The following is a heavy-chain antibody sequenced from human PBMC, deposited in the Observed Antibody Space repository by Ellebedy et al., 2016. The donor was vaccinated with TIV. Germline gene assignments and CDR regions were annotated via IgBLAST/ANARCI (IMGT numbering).Heavy chain of an antibody. V-gene: IGHV3-15*07. Sequence: GESLKISCAVSGFTFTNAWMNWVRQAPGKGLEWVGRIKTNGEGGTTDYAAPVKGRFIISRDDFKTTLFLQMYSLRTEDTALYYCTTGSVEGYWGQGTLVTVSS. D-gene: IGHD4-23*01. J-gene: IGHJ4*02. CDR2: IKTNGEGGTT. CDR1: GFTFTNAW. CDR3: TTGSVEGY.